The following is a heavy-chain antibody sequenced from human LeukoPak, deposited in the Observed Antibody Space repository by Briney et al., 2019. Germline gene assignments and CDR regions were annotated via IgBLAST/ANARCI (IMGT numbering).Heavy chain of an antibody. CDR2: VYSIGGGGST. J-gene: IGHJ4*02. Sequence: SETLSLTCTVSGDSISGYYWSWIRHPPGEGLEWIGYVYSIGGGGSTNYNPSLNSRITTSIATCDNYFSLKLTSVPAADPAVYYCARHYYDKSDSFSFDVWGQGTLVTVS. CDR1: GDSISGYY. CDR3: ARHYYDKSDSFSFDV. D-gene: IGHD3-16*01. V-gene: IGHV4-59*08.